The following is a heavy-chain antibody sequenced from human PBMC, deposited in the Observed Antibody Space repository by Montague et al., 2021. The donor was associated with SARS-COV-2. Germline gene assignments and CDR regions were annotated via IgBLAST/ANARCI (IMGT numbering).Heavy chain of an antibody. D-gene: IGHD4-23*01. CDR2: VLSSGST. J-gene: IGHJ4*02. CDR3: ARSTVVTSHFDY. V-gene: IGHV4-39*01. CDR1: GGSIFSNSFY. Sequence: SETLSLTCTVSGGSIFSNSFYWGWIRQSPGQGLEWIGNVLSSGSTFYNPSLRSRVTMSEDMSKNQFSLKLMSVTAADTAVYYCARSTVVTSHFDYWGQGTLVTVSS.